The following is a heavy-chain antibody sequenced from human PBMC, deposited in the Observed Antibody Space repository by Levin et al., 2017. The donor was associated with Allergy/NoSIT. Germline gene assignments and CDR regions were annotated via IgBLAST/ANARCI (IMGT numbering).Heavy chain of an antibody. D-gene: IGHD2-2*01. J-gene: IGHJ4*02. CDR3: ASLLTHTSTGGCFDS. V-gene: IGHV3-7*01. CDR2: IKQDESEK. CDR1: GFTFSNFW. Sequence: QAGGSLRLSCAASGFTFSNFWMSWVRQAPGKGLEWVANIKQDESEKYYVDSVKGRFTISRDNAKNSLYLQMNSLRAEDTAVYYCASLLTHTSTGGCFDSWGQGTLVTVSS.